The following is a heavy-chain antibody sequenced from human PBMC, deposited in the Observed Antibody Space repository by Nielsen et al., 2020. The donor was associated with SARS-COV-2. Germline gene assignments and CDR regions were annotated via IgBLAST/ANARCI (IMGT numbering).Heavy chain of an antibody. V-gene: IGHV4-34*01. CDR1: GGSFSGYY. D-gene: IGHD4-17*01. CDR2: INHSGST. CDR3: ARSFGDYEGGTYYYYGMDV. J-gene: IGHJ6*02. Sequence: SETLSLTCAVYGGSFSGYYWSWIRQPPGTGLEWIGEINHSGSTNYNSSLKRRVTISVDTSKNQFSLKLSSVTAADTAVYYCARSFGDYEGGTYYYYGMDVWGQGTTVTVSS.